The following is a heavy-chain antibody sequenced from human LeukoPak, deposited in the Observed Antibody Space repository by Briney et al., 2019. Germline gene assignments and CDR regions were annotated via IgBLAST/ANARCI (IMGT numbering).Heavy chain of an antibody. V-gene: IGHV3-23*01. J-gene: IGHJ6*02. Sequence: GGSLRLSCAASGFTFSSYAMSWVRQAPGKGLEWVSAISGSGGSTYYADSVKGRFTISRDNAKNSLYLQMNSLRDEDTAVYYCAREDYYYYGMDVWGQGTTVTVSS. D-gene: IGHD1-26*01. CDR3: AREDYYYYGMDV. CDR2: ISGSGGST. CDR1: GFTFSSYA.